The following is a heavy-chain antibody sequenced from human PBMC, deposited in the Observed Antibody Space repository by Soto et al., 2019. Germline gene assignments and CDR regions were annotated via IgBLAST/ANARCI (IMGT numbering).Heavy chain of an antibody. Sequence: EVQLVESGGGLVKPGGSLRLSCAASGFTFSSYSMNWVRQAPGKGLEWVSSISSSSSYIYYADSVKGRFTVSRDNDKNSLYLQMDSLRAEDTAVYYCAKTTYSSRYYYGMDVWGQGTTVTVSS. CDR2: ISSSSSYI. CDR1: GFTFSSYS. J-gene: IGHJ6*02. D-gene: IGHD6-13*01. CDR3: AKTTYSSRYYYGMDV. V-gene: IGHV3-21*01.